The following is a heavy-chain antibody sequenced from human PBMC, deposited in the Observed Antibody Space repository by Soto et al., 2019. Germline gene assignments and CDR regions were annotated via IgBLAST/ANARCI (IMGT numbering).Heavy chain of an antibody. Sequence: SVKVSCKASGGTFSSYAISWVRQAPGQGLEWMGGIIPIFGTANYAQKFQGRVTITADESTSTAYMELSSLRSEDTAVYYCARDALDGTPQDGYYYYGMDFRAQRTTVPVSS. J-gene: IGHJ6*02. CDR2: IIPIFGTA. D-gene: IGHD1-1*01. V-gene: IGHV1-69*13. CDR1: GGTFSSYA. CDR3: ARDALDGTPQDGYYYYGMDF.